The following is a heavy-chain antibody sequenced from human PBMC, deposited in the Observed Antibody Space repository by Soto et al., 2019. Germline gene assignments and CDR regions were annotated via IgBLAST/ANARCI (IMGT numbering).Heavy chain of an antibody. J-gene: IGHJ4*02. CDR1: GGSISSGDYY. CDR2: IYYSGST. CDR3: ARGDYYDSSGPTPHFDY. Sequence: SETLSLTCTVSGGSISSGDYYWSWIRQPPGKGLEWIGYIYYSGSTYYNPSLKSRVTISVDTSKNQFSLKLSSVTAADTAVYYCARGDYYDSSGPTPHFDYWGQGTLVTVSS. V-gene: IGHV4-30-4*01. D-gene: IGHD3-22*01.